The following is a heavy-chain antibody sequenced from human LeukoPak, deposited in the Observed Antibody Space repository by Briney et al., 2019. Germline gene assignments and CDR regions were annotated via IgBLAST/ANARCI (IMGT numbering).Heavy chain of an antibody. CDR1: GFSFRSSA. CDR2: MRSDGSDE. D-gene: IGHD1-26*01. CDR3: TKDLGLQVGASPFDY. V-gene: IGHV3-30*02. Sequence: PGGSLRLSCAASGFSFRSSAMHWVRQAPGKWLEWMAFMRSDGSDEHYADSVKGRFTISRDNSHNTLYLQMNSLHSEDTAVYYCTKDLGLQVGASPFDYWGQGTLVTVSS. J-gene: IGHJ4*02.